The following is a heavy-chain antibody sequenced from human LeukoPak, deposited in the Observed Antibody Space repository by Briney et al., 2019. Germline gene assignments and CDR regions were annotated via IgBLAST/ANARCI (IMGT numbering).Heavy chain of an antibody. CDR1: GGSFSSNI. D-gene: IGHD2-2*01. CDR3: ARGWGIPAPISWFDP. Sequence: VASVKLSCKASGGSFSSNIMGWVRQAPGQGLEWVGEIVPIVSKTKYAQKFQGRVTITTDESSSTAYMELSSLRSDDTAIYYCARGWGIPAPISWFDPWGQGTTVTVSS. V-gene: IGHV1-69*16. J-gene: IGHJ5*02. CDR2: IVPIVSKT.